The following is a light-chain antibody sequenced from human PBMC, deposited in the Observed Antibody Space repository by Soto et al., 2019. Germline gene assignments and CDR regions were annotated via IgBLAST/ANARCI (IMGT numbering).Light chain of an antibody. V-gene: IGKV3-20*01. CDR3: QQYGSSPPLT. CDR2: GAS. CDR1: QSVGINY. Sequence: EIVLTQSPGTLSLSPGERATPSCRASQSVGINYLAWYQQKPGQAPRLLIYGASSRATGLPDRFSGSGSGTDFTLTISRLEPEDFAIYYCQQYGSSPPLTFGGGTKVEIK. J-gene: IGKJ4*01.